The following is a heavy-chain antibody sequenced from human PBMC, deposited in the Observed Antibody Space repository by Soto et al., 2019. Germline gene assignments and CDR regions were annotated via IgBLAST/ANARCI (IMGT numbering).Heavy chain of an antibody. CDR1: GDTFNSYT. CDR2: IIPMLSMS. V-gene: IGHV1-69*02. J-gene: IGHJ4*02. Sequence: QVHLVQSGAEVKKPGSSVRVSCKASGDTFNSYTINWVRQAPGLGLEWMGRIIPMLSMSNSAHKFQGRVTMTADKSTNTAYLVVSRLTSEDTAIYYCARSYVSGSRAFDYWGQGVRVTVSS. D-gene: IGHD3-10*01. CDR3: ARSYVSGSRAFDY.